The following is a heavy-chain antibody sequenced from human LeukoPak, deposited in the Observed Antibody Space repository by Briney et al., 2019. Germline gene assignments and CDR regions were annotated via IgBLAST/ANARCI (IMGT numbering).Heavy chain of an antibody. CDR2: IYYSGST. J-gene: IGHJ6*03. D-gene: IGHD5-12*01. V-gene: IGHV4-39*07. CDR1: GGSISSSSYY. CDR3: ARTTEGYAGGPGYSYYYYMDV. Sequence: PSETLSLTCTVSGGSISSSSYYWGWIRQPPGKGLEWIGNIYYSGSTNYNPSLKSRVTISVDTSKNQFSLKLSSVTAADTAVYYCARTTEGYAGGPGYSYYYYMDVWGKGTTVTISS.